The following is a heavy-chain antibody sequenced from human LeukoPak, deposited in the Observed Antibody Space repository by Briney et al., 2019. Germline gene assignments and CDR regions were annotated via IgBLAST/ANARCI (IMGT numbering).Heavy chain of an antibody. CDR2: ISAYNGNT. CDR3: ARDGNSYGSTGAVG. V-gene: IGHV1-18*01. CDR1: GGTFSSYA. J-gene: IGHJ4*02. D-gene: IGHD5-18*01. Sequence: ASVKVSCKASGGTFSSYAISWVRQAPGQGLEWMGWISAYNGNTNYAQKLQGRVTMTTDTSTSTAYMELRSLRSDDTAVYYCARDGNSYGSTGAVGWGQGTLVTVSS.